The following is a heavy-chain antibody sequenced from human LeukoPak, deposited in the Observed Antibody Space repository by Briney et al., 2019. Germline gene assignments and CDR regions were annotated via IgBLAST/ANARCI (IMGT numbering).Heavy chain of an antibody. Sequence: ASVKVSCKASGYTFTGYYMHWVRQAPGQGLEWMGWINPNSGGTNYAQKFQGRVTMTRDTSISTAYMELSRPRSDDTAVYYCASSGSLYYYYYMDVWGKGTTVTISS. J-gene: IGHJ6*03. CDR3: ASSGSLYYYYYMDV. D-gene: IGHD6-19*01. CDR1: GYTFTGYY. CDR2: INPNSGGT. V-gene: IGHV1-2*02.